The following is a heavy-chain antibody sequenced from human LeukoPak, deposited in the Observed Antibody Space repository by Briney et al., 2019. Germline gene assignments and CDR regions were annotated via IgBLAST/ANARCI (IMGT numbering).Heavy chain of an antibody. CDR2: ISAYNGNT. D-gene: IGHD3-22*01. J-gene: IGHJ4*02. CDR3: ARGIDYYDSRIKGGFFDY. V-gene: IGHV1-18*01. Sequence: ASVTVSCTASVYTFTIYGISWVRQAPGQGLEWMGWISAYNGNTNYAQKLRGRVTITTDTSTTTAYMELRSLRSDDTAVYYCARGIDYYDSRIKGGFFDYWGQGTLVTVSS. CDR1: VYTFTIYG.